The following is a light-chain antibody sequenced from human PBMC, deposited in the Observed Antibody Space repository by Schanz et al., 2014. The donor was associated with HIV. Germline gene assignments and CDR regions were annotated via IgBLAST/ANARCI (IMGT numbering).Light chain of an antibody. CDR3: SSYTSSTTLVV. Sequence: QSVLTQPASVSGSPGQSITISCTGTSSDVGVYNYVSWYQQHPGKAPKLMIYDVNNRPSGVSNRFSGSKSGNTASLTISGLQAEDEADYYCSSYTSSTTLVVFGGGTKLTVL. CDR2: DVN. J-gene: IGLJ2*01. CDR1: SSDVGVYNY. V-gene: IGLV2-14*03.